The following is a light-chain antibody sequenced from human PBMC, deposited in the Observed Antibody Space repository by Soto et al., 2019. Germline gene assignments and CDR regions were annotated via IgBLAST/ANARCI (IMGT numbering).Light chain of an antibody. CDR2: GAS. CDR3: QQHNNWPQT. J-gene: IGKJ1*01. Sequence: IFVTPSPTTLSVSPGGIASLSCRASQSVSSHLAWYQQKPGQAPRLLIYGASTRATGIPARFSGSGSGTDFTLTISSLESEDFAVYYCQQHNNWPQTFGQGTKVDIK. CDR1: QSVSSH. V-gene: IGKV3-15*01.